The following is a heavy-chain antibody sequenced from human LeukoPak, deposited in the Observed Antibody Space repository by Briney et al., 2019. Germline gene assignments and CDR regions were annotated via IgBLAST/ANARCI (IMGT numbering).Heavy chain of an antibody. CDR3: AREGYSYGFGGKYNWFDP. D-gene: IGHD5-18*01. J-gene: IGHJ5*02. CDR1: GFTFSSYA. CDR2: ISYDGSNK. Sequence: PGRSLRLSCAASGFTFSSYAMHWVRQAPGKGLEWVAVISYDGSNKYYADSVKGRFTISRDNSKNTLYLRMNSLRAEDTAVYYCAREGYSYGFGGKYNWFDPWGQGTLVTVSS. V-gene: IGHV3-30-3*01.